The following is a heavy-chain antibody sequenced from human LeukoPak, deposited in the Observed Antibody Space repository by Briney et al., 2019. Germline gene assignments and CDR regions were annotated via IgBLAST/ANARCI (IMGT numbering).Heavy chain of an antibody. CDR1: GFTANSYA. CDR3: AKGGRRHYGDYVAF. J-gene: IGHJ4*02. V-gene: IGHV3-23*01. CDR2: ISASGDQT. Sequence: GGSLRLSCDASGFTANSYAVKCVRQAPGNWLEWVSAISASGDQTSYADSVKGRFIISRYESKNTTYLQVNRHRADDTAITVCAKGGRRHYGDYVAFWRQGTLVTV. D-gene: IGHD4-17*01.